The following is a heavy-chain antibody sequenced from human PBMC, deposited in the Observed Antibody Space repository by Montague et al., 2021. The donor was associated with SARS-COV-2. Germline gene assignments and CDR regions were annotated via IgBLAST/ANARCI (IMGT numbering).Heavy chain of an antibody. V-gene: IGHV2-5*01. D-gene: IGHD3-9*01. CDR2: IYSNDEK. Sequence: PALVKLTQTLTLTCTFSGFSLSTPNVGVGWIRQPPGKALEWVAVIYSNDEKRYSPSLRNRLTITKDTAKNQVVLSLTYVDPVDTATYYCAHLIRYYDIFTGIPFDYWGQGSQVTVSS. CDR1: GFSLSTPNVG. J-gene: IGHJ4*02. CDR3: AHLIRYYDIFTGIPFDY.